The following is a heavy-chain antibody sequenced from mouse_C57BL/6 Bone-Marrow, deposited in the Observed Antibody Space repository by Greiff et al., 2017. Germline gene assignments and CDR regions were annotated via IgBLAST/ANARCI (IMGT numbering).Heavy chain of an antibody. V-gene: IGHV1-64*01. CDR2: IHPNSGST. D-gene: IGHD2-3*01. CDR1: GYTFTSYW. CDR3: AAGRWLALFAMAY. J-gene: IGHJ4*01. Sequence: QVQLQQPGAELVKPGASVKLSCKASGYTFTSYWMHWVKQRPGQGLEWIGMIHPNSGSTNYNEKFKSKATLTVDKSSSTAYMQLSSLTSEDSAVYDCAAGRWLALFAMAYWGQGTSVTVSS.